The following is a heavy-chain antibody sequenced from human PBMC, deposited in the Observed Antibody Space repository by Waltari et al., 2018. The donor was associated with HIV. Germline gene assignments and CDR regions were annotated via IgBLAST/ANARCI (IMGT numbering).Heavy chain of an antibody. CDR3: ARFDGGGSGVYH. CDR2: IDSGNSYL. J-gene: IGHJ5*02. D-gene: IGHD2-15*01. Sequence: EVQLVESGGGLVKPGGSLRLSCAASGFSFGSCSMSWGRQAPGKGLEWVSSIDSGNSYLNYADSVRGRFTISRDNAKNSLFLQLNSLRVEDTAFYYCARFDGGGSGVYHWGQGTLVTVSS. V-gene: IGHV3-21*01. CDR1: GFSFGSCS.